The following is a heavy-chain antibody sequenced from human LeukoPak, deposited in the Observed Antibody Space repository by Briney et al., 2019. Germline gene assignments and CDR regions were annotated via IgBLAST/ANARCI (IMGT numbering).Heavy chain of an antibody. CDR2: IRYDGSNK. CDR1: GFTFSSYW. J-gene: IGHJ4*02. Sequence: GGSLRLSCAASGFTFSSYWMHWVRQAPGKGLEWVAFIRYDGSNKYYADSVKGRFTISRDNSKNTLYLQMNSLRAEDTAVYYCAKVSPEVRGVFHYWGQGTLVTVSS. V-gene: IGHV3-30*02. CDR3: AKVSPEVRGVFHY. D-gene: IGHD3-10*01.